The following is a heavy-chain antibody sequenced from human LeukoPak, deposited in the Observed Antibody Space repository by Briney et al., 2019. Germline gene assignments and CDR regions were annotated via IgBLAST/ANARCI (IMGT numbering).Heavy chain of an antibody. CDR3: ARGYNWGSPTRNFYYLDV. CDR2: IYTSGST. Sequence: SETLSLTCTVSGGSISSYYWSWVRQPAGKGLEWIGRIYTSGSTNYNPSLKSRVTMSVDPSKNQFSLKLRSVTAADTAVYYCARGYNWGSPTRNFYYLDVWGKGTTVTVSS. CDR1: GGSISSYY. V-gene: IGHV4-4*07. J-gene: IGHJ6*03. D-gene: IGHD7-27*01.